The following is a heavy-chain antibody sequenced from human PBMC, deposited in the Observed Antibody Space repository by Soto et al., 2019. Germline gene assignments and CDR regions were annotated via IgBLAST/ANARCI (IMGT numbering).Heavy chain of an antibody. D-gene: IGHD6-13*01. CDR3: AKETAAGKVLRPTHSDY. V-gene: IGHV3-23*01. CDR1: GFTFSSYA. CDR2: ISGSGGST. J-gene: IGHJ4*02. Sequence: HPGGSLRLSCAASGFTFSSYAMSWVRQAPGKGLEWVSAISGSGGSTYYADSVKGRFTISRDNSKNTLYLQMNSLRAEDTAVYYCAKETAAGKVLRPTHSDYWGQGTLVTVSS.